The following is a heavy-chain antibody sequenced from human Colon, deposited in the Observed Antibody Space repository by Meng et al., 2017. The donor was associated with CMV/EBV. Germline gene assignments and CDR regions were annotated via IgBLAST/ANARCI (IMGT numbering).Heavy chain of an antibody. V-gene: IGHV1-69*05. CDR3: AREGCSGGSCYNYYYYGMDV. Sequence: SVKVSCKASGGTFSSYAISWVRQAPGQGLEWMGGIIPIFGTANYAQKFQGRVTITTDESTSTAYMELSSLRSEDMAVYYCAREGCSGGSCYNYYYYGMDVWGQGTTVTVSS. CDR2: IIPIFGTA. CDR1: GGTFSSYA. D-gene: IGHD2-15*01. J-gene: IGHJ6*02.